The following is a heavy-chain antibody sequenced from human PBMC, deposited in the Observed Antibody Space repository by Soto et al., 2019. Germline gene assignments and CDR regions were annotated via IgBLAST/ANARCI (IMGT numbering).Heavy chain of an antibody. CDR2: IHYSGST. Sequence: QVQLQESGPGLVKPSETLSLTCTVSGGSISSYYWTWIRQPPGQGLEWIGYIHYSGSTNYNPSLKRRVTISVDTSKNQSSLKLSSMTAEDTAVYYCARRRYFDWGWDYWGQGTLVTVSS. V-gene: IGHV4-59*08. CDR3: ARRRYFDWGWDY. CDR1: GGSISSYY. D-gene: IGHD3-9*01. J-gene: IGHJ4*02.